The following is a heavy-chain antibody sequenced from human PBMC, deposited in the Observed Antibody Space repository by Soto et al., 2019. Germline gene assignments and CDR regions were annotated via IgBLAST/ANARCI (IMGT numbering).Heavy chain of an antibody. V-gene: IGHV3-33*01. CDR1: GFTFSSYG. D-gene: IGHD2-15*01. CDR2: IWYDGSNK. Sequence: GGSPRLSCAASGFTFSSYGMHWVRQAPGKGLEWVAVIWYDGSNKYYADSVKGRFTISRDNSKNTLYLQMNSLRAEDTAVYYCARGYCSGGSCYSPFPHFDYWGQGTLVTVSS. CDR3: ARGYCSGGSCYSPFPHFDY. J-gene: IGHJ4*02.